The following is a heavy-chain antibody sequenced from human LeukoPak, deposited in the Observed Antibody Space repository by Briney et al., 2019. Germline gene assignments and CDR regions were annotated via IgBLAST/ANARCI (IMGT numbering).Heavy chain of an antibody. J-gene: IGHJ4*02. V-gene: IGHV3-74*01. Sequence: PGGSLRLSCAASGFTFSPYWMHWVRQAPGKGLVWVSRINGDGSSTDYADSVKGRFTISRDNAKNTLYLQMNSLTAEDTAVYYCASFSYYDSSGSLSGDWGQGTLVTVSS. D-gene: IGHD3-22*01. CDR2: INGDGSST. CDR1: GFTFSPYW. CDR3: ASFSYYDSSGSLSGD.